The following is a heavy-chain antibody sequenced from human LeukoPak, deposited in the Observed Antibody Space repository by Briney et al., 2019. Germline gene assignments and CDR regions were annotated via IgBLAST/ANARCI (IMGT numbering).Heavy chain of an antibody. D-gene: IGHD6-6*01. CDR1: GFTFSSYW. CDR2: IKQDGSEK. V-gene: IGHV3-7*01. J-gene: IGHJ6*02. CDR3: ARDLRSSLSVIWYYYYYGMDV. Sequence: GGSLRLSCAASGFTFSSYWMSWVRRAPGKGLEWVANIKQDGSEKYYVDSVKGRFTISRDNAKNSLYLQMNSLRAEDTAVYYCARDLRSSLSVIWYYYYYGMDVWGQGTTVTVSS.